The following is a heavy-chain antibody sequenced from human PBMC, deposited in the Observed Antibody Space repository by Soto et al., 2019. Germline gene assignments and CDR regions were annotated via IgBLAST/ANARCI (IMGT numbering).Heavy chain of an antibody. CDR1: GGSISSYY. CDR2: IYYSGST. CDR3: ARSMVRANLRNNWFDP. V-gene: IGHV4-59*01. J-gene: IGHJ5*02. Sequence: SVTLSLTCTVSGGSISSYYWSWIRQPPGKGLEWIGYIYYSGSTNYNPSLKSRVTISVDTSKNQFSLKLSSVTAADTAVYYCARSMVRANLRNNWFDPWGQGTLVTVSS. D-gene: IGHD3-10*01.